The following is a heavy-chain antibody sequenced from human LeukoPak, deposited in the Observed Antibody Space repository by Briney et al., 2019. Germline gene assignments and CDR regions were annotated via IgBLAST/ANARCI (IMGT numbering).Heavy chain of an antibody. CDR1: GGSISSCGCY. CDR3: ARTNRLGYYFDY. V-gene: IGHV4-39*01. Sequence: PSETLSLTCAVSGGSISSCGCYWGWIRQPPGKVLEWIGNIYYTGSTYYTPSLESRVTISVDTSKNQFSLELSSVTAADTAVYYCARTNRLGYYFDYWGQGTLVTVSS. CDR2: IYYTGST. D-gene: IGHD1/OR15-1a*01. J-gene: IGHJ4*02.